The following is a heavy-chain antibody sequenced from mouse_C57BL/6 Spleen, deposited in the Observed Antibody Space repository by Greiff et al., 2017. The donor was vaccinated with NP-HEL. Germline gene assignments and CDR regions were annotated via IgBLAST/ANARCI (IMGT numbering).Heavy chain of an antibody. CDR3: ARGGSYGNSDY. D-gene: IGHD2-1*01. CDR1: GYAFSSSW. CDR2: IYPGDGDT. Sequence: VQLQQSGPELVKPGASVKISCKASGYAFSSSWMNWVKQRPGKGLEWIGRIYPGDGDTTYNGKFKGKATLTADKSSSTAYMQRSSLTSEDAAVYFCARGGSYGNSDYWGQGTTLTVSS. V-gene: IGHV1-82*01. J-gene: IGHJ2*01.